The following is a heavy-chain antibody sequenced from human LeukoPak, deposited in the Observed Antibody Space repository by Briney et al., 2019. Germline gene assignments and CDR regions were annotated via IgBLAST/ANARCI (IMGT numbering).Heavy chain of an antibody. D-gene: IGHD3-10*01. V-gene: IGHV3-30*02. CDR1: GFTFSSYG. Sequence: GGSLRLSCAASGFTFSSYGMHWVRQAPGKGLEWVAFIQYDGNNKYYADSVKGRFTISTDNAKNSLNLQMNSLRVEDTAVYYCARGPPYGSRSDFLDYWGLGTLVTVSS. CDR2: IQYDGNNK. CDR3: ARGPPYGSRSDFLDY. J-gene: IGHJ4*02.